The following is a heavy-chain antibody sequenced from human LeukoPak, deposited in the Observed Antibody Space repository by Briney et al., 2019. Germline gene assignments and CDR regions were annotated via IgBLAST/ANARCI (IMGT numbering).Heavy chain of an antibody. V-gene: IGHV3-9*01. Sequence: GGSLRLSCAASGFTFSSYGMHWVRQAPGKGLEWVSGISWNSGSIDYADSVKGRFTISRDNAKNSLYLQMNSLRAEDTALNYCTKGTNAARHYFDYWGQGTLVTVSS. D-gene: IGHD2-15*01. J-gene: IGHJ4*02. CDR3: TKGTNAARHYFDY. CDR2: ISWNSGSI. CDR1: GFTFSSYG.